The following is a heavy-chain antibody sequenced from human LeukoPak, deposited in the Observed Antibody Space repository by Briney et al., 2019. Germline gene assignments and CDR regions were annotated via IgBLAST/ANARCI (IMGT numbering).Heavy chain of an antibody. J-gene: IGHJ4*02. D-gene: IGHD2-2*02. CDR3: ARVSIQQLLYHHDYFDY. V-gene: IGHV3-30*04. CDR2: ISYDGSNK. CDR1: GFTFSSYA. Sequence: GRSLRLSCAASGFTFSSYAMHWVRQAPGKGLEWVAAISYDGSNKYYADSVKGRFTISRDNSKNTLYLQMNSLRAEDTAVYYCARVSIQQLLYHHDYFDYWGQGTLVTVSS.